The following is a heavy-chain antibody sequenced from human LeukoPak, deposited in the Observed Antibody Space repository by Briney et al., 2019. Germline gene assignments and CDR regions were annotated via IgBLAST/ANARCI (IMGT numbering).Heavy chain of an antibody. CDR2: IGGGPGNT. V-gene: IGHV3-23*01. CDR3: AKDGPYIYYDSSDYYNAFDI. J-gene: IGHJ3*02. CDR1: GFSFSSYA. Sequence: GGSLRLSCAASGFSFSSYAMSWVRQAPGKGLEWVSVIGGGPGNTYYADSVKGRFTISRDNSKNTLYLQMSSLRAEDTAVYYCAKDGPYIYYDSSDYYNAFDIWGQGTMVTVSS. D-gene: IGHD3-22*01.